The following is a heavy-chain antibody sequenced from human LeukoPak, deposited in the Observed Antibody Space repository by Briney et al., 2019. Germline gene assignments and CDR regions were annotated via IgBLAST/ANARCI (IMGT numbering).Heavy chain of an antibody. V-gene: IGHV4-59*01. CDR3: ARDLGGIYFDY. D-gene: IGHD1-26*01. CDR1: DASISGYY. J-gene: IGHJ4*02. CDR2: IHFSGST. Sequence: SETLSLTCTVSDASISGYYWSWIRQPPGKGLEWIGSIHFSGSTNYNPSLRSRVTISVDTSKNQLSLKLSSVTAADTVVYYCARDLGGIYFDYWGQGTLVTVSS.